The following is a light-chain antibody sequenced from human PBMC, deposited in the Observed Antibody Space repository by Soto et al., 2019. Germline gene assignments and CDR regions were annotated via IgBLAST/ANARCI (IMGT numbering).Light chain of an antibody. Sequence: EIVLTQSPGTLSLSPGERATLSCRASQSVSSNFLAWYQQKPGQAPRLLIYGASIRATGIPARFSGSGSGTEFTLTISTLRSEDFAIYYCQHYNNWPPWTFGQGTKVDI. CDR3: QHYNNWPPWT. CDR1: QSVSSN. CDR2: GAS. V-gene: IGKV3-15*01. J-gene: IGKJ1*01.